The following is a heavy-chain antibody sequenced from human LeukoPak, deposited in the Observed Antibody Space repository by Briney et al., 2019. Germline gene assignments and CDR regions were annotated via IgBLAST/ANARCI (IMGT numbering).Heavy chain of an antibody. V-gene: IGHV3-48*04. Sequence: GGSLRLSCAVSGITLSNYGMSWVRQAPGKGLEWVSYISSSSSTIYYADSVKGRFTISRDNAKNSLYLQMNSLRAEDTAVYYCARLNAKTSDYWGQGTLVTVSS. J-gene: IGHJ4*02. CDR3: ARLNAKTSDY. CDR2: ISSSSSTI. CDR1: GITLSNYG.